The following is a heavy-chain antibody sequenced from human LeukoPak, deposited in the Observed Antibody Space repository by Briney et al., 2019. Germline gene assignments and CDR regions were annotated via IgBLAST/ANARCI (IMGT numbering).Heavy chain of an antibody. CDR3: GRGSVGFGELNY. V-gene: IGHV3-30-3*01. CDR1: GFTFSSYA. J-gene: IGHJ4*02. CDR2: ISYDGSNK. Sequence: GRSLRLSCAASGFTFSSYAMHWVRQAPGKGLEWVAVISYDGSNKFYADSVKGRFTLARDNSKNTLYLQMTSLRIEDPAVYYCGRGSVGFGELNYWGQGTLVTVSS. D-gene: IGHD3-10*01.